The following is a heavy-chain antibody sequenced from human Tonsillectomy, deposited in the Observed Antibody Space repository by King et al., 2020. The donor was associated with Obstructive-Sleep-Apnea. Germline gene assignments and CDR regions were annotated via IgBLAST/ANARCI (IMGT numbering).Heavy chain of an antibody. V-gene: IGHV3-30*03. CDR1: GFTFSSYA. J-gene: IGHJ4*02. D-gene: IGHD3-9*01. CDR3: AREADYDKLIGYYKPFDY. CDR2: ISYDGSYI. Sequence: VQLVESGGGVVQPGRSLRLSCAASGFTFSSYAMHWVRQAPGKGLEWVAIISYDGSYIYYGDSVKGRFTISRDDSKNTLYLQINSLRAEDTAVYYCAREADYDKLIGYYKPFDYWGQGTLVTVSS.